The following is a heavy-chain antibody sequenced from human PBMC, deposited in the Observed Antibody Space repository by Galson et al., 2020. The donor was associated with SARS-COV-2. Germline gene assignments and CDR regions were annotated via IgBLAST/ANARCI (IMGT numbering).Heavy chain of an antibody. V-gene: IGHV3-15*01. Sequence: GGYLRLSCAASGFTFSNAWMAWVRQAPGKGLEWVGRIKSKADGGTTDYAAPLKGRFTISRDDSKNMLYLQMNSLKTEDTAVFFCATDTTLGTFDIWGQGTMVTVSS. CDR1: GFTFSNAW. CDR3: ATDTTLGTFDI. CDR2: IKSKADGGTT. D-gene: IGHD1-1*01. J-gene: IGHJ3*02.